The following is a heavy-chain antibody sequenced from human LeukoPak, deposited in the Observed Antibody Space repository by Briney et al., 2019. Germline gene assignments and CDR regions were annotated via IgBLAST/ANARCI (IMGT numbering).Heavy chain of an antibody. CDR2: VHDSAGT. V-gene: IGHV4-59*01. D-gene: IGHD3-9*01. Sequence: SETLSLTCTVSGGSINKYYWSWTRQSPGKGLEWLGYVHDSAGTICNPSLKSRVTISVGTSKTQFSLKVTSVTTADMAVYYCAKGRKDFDTNLGPFDSWGQGILVTVSS. CDR3: AKGRKDFDTNLGPFDS. CDR1: GGSINKYY. J-gene: IGHJ4*02.